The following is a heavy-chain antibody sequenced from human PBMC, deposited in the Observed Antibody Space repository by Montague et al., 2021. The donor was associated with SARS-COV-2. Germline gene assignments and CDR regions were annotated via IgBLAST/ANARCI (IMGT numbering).Heavy chain of an antibody. CDR3: AKGAYFYDSSGYYPESHYSYFDGMDV. Sequence: SLRLSCAASGFTFDGYVMYWVRQPPGKGLEWVSLISGDGGKTYYADSVKGRFTTSRDNGKNSLYLQMNSLGTEDTALYHCAKGAYFYDSSGYYPESHYSYFDGMDVWGQGTTVTVSS. J-gene: IGHJ6*02. CDR2: ISGDGGKT. CDR1: GFTFDGYV. D-gene: IGHD3-22*01. V-gene: IGHV3-43*02.